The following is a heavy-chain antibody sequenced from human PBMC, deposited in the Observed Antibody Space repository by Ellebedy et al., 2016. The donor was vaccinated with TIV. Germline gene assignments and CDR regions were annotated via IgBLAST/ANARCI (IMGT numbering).Heavy chain of an antibody. CDR3: ARALPERRLTGFDY. V-gene: IGHV3-30*03. D-gene: IGHD7-27*01. CDR2: ISYDGSNK. Sequence: GESLKISCAASGFTFSSYGMHWVRQASGKGLEWVAVISYDGSNKYYADSVKGRFTISRDNSKNTLYLQMNSLRAEDTAVYYCARALPERRLTGFDYWGQGTLVTVPS. CDR1: GFTFSSYG. J-gene: IGHJ4*02.